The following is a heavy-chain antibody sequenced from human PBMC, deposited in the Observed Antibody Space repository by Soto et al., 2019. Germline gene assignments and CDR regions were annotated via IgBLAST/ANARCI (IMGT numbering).Heavy chain of an antibody. CDR1: GYNFNTYW. D-gene: IGHD4-17*01. Sequence: EVQLVQSGAEMKKPGESLNISCQGSGYNFNTYWIAWLRQMPGKGLEWMGTIYPGDSDSRHSPSFHGQVTISVDKSNKTAYLHWGSLKASDTAMYYCARRVLVDSGDTRDFDTWGQGTLVIVSS. CDR3: ARRVLVDSGDTRDFDT. CDR2: IYPGDSDS. V-gene: IGHV5-51*03. J-gene: IGHJ5*02.